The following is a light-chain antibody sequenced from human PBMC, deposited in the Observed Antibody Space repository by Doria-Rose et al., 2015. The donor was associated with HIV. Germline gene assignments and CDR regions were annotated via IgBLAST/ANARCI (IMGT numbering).Light chain of an antibody. CDR3: HQYGTSWT. Sequence: LTQFPGTLSLSPGERATLSCRASQSFSSTYLARYQQKPGQAPSLLIYDGSTRATGIPDRFSASGSGTDFTLTINGLEPEDFALYYCHQYGTSWTFGQGTKVEI. V-gene: IGKV3-20*01. J-gene: IGKJ1*01. CDR2: DGS. CDR1: QSFSSTY.